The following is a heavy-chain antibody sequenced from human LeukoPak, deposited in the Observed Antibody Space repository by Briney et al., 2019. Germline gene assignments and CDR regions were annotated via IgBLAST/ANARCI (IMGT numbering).Heavy chain of an antibody. CDR2: INGDGRNI. CDR3: ANPPRYSY. V-gene: IGHV3-74*01. D-gene: IGHD1-1*01. J-gene: IGHJ4*02. Sequence: GGSLRLSCVASGFTFSSYWMHWVRQDPRKGLVWVSRINGDGRNINYADSVRGRFTISRDNAKNTLYLQMNTLRVEDTAVYYCANPPRYSYWGQGTLVTVSS. CDR1: GFTFSSYW.